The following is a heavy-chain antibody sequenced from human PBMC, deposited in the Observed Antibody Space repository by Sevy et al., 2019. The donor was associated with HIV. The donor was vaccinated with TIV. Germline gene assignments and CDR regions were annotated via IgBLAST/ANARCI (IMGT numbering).Heavy chain of an antibody. CDR3: ARVRYNYGSYYFDY. J-gene: IGHJ4*02. CDR2: ISSGGSHI. CDR1: IFTFSDYD. V-gene: IGHV3-11*01. Sequence: GGSLRLSCAASIFTFSDYDMTWIRQAPGKGLECVSHISSGGSHIHYADSVKGRFTISRDNAKKSLYLQMNSLTAEDTAVYYCARVRYNYGSYYFDYWGQGTLVTVSS. D-gene: IGHD5-18*01.